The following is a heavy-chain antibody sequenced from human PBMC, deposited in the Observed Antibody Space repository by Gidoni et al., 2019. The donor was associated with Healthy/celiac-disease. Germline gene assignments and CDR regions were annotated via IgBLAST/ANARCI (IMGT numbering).Heavy chain of an antibody. J-gene: IGHJ5*02. CDR3: ARVYVVVPAAIQDWFDP. CDR1: GGTFRSSA. Sequence: QVQLVQSGAEVKKPGSSVKVSCKASGGTFRSSAIRWVRQAPGQGLEWMGGIIPIFGKANNAQKFQGRVTITADESTSTAYRELGSLRSEDTAVYYCARVYVVVPAAIQDWFDPWGQGTLVTVSS. V-gene: IGHV1-69*01. D-gene: IGHD2-2*02. CDR2: IIPIFGKA.